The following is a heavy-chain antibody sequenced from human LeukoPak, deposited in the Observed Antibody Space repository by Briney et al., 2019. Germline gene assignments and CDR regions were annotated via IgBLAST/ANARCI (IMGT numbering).Heavy chain of an antibody. Sequence: GGSLRLSCAASGFTFSSYSMNWVRQAPGKGLEWVSSISSSSSYIYYADSVKGRFTISRDNAKYSLYLQMNSLRAEDTAVYYCARGGVSWFDPWGQGTLVTVSS. CDR2: ISSSSSYI. CDR3: ARGGVSWFDP. J-gene: IGHJ5*02. CDR1: GFTFSSYS. V-gene: IGHV3-21*01. D-gene: IGHD3-10*01.